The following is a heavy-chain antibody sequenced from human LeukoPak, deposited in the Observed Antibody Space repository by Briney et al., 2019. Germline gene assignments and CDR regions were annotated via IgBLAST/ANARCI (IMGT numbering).Heavy chain of an antibody. CDR1: GYTFT. J-gene: IGHJ4*02. Sequence: ASVKVSCKASGYTFTIHWVRQAPGQGLEWMGIINPSGGSTSYAQKFQDRVTMTRDTSISTAYMELSRLRSDDTAVYCCATAMVNYFDYWGQGTLVTVSS. CDR3: ATAMVNYFDY. V-gene: IGHV1-46*01. D-gene: IGHD5-18*01. CDR2: INPSGGST.